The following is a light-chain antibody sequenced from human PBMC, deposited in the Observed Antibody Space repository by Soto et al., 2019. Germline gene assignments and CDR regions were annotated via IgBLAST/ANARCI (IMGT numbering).Light chain of an antibody. CDR3: QSYDSSLSALL. CDR2: GNS. CDR1: SSNIGAGYD. J-gene: IGLJ2*01. V-gene: IGLV1-40*01. Sequence: QTVVTQLPSVSGAPGQRVTISCTGSSSNIGAGYDVHWYQQLPGTAPRLIIFGNSNRPSGVPDRFSGSKSDTSASLAITGLQAEDEADYYCQSYDSSLSALLFGGGTKLTVL.